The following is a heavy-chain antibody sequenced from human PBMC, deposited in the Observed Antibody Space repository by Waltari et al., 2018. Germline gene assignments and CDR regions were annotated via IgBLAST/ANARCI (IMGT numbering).Heavy chain of an antibody. V-gene: IGHV1-69*01. CDR3: ATDLGGYQKYYFDN. Sequence: QVHLIQSGAEVKKPGSSVKVSCKASGATFSSLSLSWVRQAPGQGLQWMGGFIPIFGTSTYPQKFQGRVTITADESTSTSYLQLSSLTSEDTAVYYCATDLGGYQKYYFDNWGQGTLVTVSS. D-gene: IGHD5-12*01. CDR1: GATFSSLS. CDR2: FIPIFGTS. J-gene: IGHJ4*02.